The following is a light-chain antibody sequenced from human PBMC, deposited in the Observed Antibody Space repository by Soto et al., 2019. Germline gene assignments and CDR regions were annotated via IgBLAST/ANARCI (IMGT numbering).Light chain of an antibody. CDR2: DNS. CDR1: SSNIGSKT. V-gene: IGLV1-44*01. J-gene: IGLJ1*01. Sequence: QSVLTQPPSASGTPGQRVTISCSGGSSNIGSKTVNWYQQLPGTAPKLLIYDNSNRPSGVPDRFSGSKSGASASLAIAGLQAEDEADYYCQSYDNSLPGVFGTGTKVTVL. CDR3: QSYDNSLPGV.